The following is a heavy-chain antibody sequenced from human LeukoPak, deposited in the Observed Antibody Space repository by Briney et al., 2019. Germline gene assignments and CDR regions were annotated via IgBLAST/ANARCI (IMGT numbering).Heavy chain of an antibody. J-gene: IGHJ4*02. CDR3: ARRDYDPKFDY. D-gene: IGHD4/OR15-4a*01. V-gene: IGHV4-38-2*01. CDR1: GYSISSGYY. Sequence: SETLSLTCSVSGYSISSGYYWGWIRRPPGMGLEWIGSIYHNGNTYYNPSLKSRITILVDTSTNRFSLKLSSVTAADTAIYYCARRDYDPKFDYWGQGTPVSVSS. CDR2: IYHNGNT.